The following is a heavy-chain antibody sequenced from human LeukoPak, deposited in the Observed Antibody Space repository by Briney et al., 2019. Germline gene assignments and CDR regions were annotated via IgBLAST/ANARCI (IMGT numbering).Heavy chain of an antibody. CDR1: GYSISSGYY. CDR3: VRDDDRSDNGLDY. J-gene: IGHJ4*02. CDR2: IYHSGST. D-gene: IGHD3-22*01. V-gene: IGHV4-38-2*02. Sequence: SETLSLTCTVSGYSISSGYYWGWIRQPPGKGLEWIGSIYHSGSTYYNPALKSRVTISVDTSKNQFSLKLSSVTAADTALYYCVRDDDRSDNGLDYWGQGTLVTVSS.